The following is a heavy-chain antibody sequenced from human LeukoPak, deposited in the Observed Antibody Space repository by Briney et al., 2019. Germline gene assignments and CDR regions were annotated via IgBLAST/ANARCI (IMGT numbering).Heavy chain of an antibody. J-gene: IGHJ5*02. CDR3: ARGPLAYCGGDCYNNWFDP. V-gene: IGHV4-31*03. D-gene: IGHD2-21*02. Sequence: PSQTLSLTCTVSGGSISSGGYYWSWIHQHPGKGLEWIGYIYYSGSTYYNPSLKSRVTISADTSKNQFSLKLSSVTAADTAVYYCARGPLAYCGGDCYNNWFDPWGQGTLVTVSS. CDR2: IYYSGST. CDR1: GGSISSGGYY.